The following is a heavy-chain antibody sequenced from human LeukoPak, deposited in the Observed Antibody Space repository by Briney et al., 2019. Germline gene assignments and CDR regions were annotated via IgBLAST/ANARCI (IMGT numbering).Heavy chain of an antibody. D-gene: IGHD2-2*01. CDR2: IIPIFGTA. V-gene: IGHV1-69*01. J-gene: IGHJ5*02. Sequence: SVKVSCKASGGTFSSYAISWVRQAPGQGLEWMGGIIPIFGTANYAQKFQGRVTITAGESTSTAYMELSSLRSEDTAVYYCARGKVPAAIGDSFGWFDPWGQGTLVTVSS. CDR3: ARGKVPAAIGDSFGWFDP. CDR1: GGTFSSYA.